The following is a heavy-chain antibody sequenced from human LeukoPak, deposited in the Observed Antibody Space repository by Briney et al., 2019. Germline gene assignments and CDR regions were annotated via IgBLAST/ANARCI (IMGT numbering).Heavy chain of an antibody. CDR2: IYYSGST. Sequence: SETLSLTCTVSGGSISSSSSYWGWIRQPPGKGLEWIVSIYYSGSTYYNPSLKSRVTISVDTSKNQFSLKLSSVTAADTAVYYCARARIGSKWELPHFDYWGQGTLVTVSS. CDR1: GGSISSSSSY. CDR3: ARARIGSKWELPHFDY. J-gene: IGHJ4*02. V-gene: IGHV4-39*01. D-gene: IGHD1-26*01.